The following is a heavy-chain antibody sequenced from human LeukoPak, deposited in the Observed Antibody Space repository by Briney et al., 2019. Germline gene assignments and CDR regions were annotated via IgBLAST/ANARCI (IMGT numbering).Heavy chain of an antibody. J-gene: IGHJ5*02. CDR1: GGPISSSSYY. CDR3: ARDETMIGWFDP. Sequence: GGPISSSSYYWGWIRQPPGRGLEWVGSIYSSGTTYYNPSLKNRVTISVDTSKNQFSLKLSSVTAADTAVYYCARDETMIGWFDPWGQGTLVTVSS. CDR2: IYSSGTT. D-gene: IGHD3-22*01. V-gene: IGHV4-39*07.